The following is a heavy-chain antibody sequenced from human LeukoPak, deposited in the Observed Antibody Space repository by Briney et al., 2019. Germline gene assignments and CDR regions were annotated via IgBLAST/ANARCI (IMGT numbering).Heavy chain of an antibody. CDR2: MFYSGST. CDR1: GGLSSSTGYH. J-gene: IGHJ4*02. D-gene: IGHD5-18*01. CDR3: ARGRGYSYAFDS. Sequence: SETLSLTCTVSGGLSSSTGYHWVWIRQPPGKGLEWIGSMFYSGSTYYNPSLKSRVTISVDTPRNQFSLRLSSVTAADTAVYYCARGRGYSYAFDSWGQGTLVTVSS. V-gene: IGHV4-39*07.